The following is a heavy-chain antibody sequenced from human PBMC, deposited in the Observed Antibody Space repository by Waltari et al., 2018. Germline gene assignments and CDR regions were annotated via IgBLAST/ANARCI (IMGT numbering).Heavy chain of an antibody. CDR3: ASMATTNLFDY. V-gene: IGHV4-59*01. J-gene: IGHJ4*02. CDR1: GGSISSYY. D-gene: IGHD5-12*01. Sequence: QVQLQESGPGLVKPSETLSLTCTVSGGSISSYYWSWIRQPPGKGLEWIGYIYYSGSTNYNPSLKSRVTISVDTSKNQFSLKLSSVTAADTAVYYCASMATTNLFDYWGQGTLVTVSS. CDR2: IYYSGST.